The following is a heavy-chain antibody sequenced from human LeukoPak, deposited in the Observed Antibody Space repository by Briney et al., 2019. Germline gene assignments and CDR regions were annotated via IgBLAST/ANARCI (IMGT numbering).Heavy chain of an antibody. V-gene: IGHV3-30-3*01. Sequence: GGSLRLSCAASGFTFSSYAMHWVRQAPGKGLEWVAVISYDGSNKYYADSVKGRFTISRDNSKNTLYLQMNSLRAEDTAVYYCAKERSSSWTRYFDYWGQGTLVTVSS. CDR2: ISYDGSNK. D-gene: IGHD6-13*01. CDR3: AKERSSSWTRYFDY. CDR1: GFTFSSYA. J-gene: IGHJ4*02.